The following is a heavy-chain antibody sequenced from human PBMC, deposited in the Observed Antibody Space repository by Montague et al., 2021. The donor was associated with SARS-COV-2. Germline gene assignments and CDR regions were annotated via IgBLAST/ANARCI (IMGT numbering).Heavy chain of an antibody. J-gene: IGHJ4*02. D-gene: IGHD5-18*01. CDR2: MYHAGST. CDR1: GGSVSSSNW. Sequence: SETLSPTCAVSGGSVSSSNWWTRVRQPPGKGLEWIGEMYHAGSTNYNPSLTSRVAISIDKSKNQFSLTLRSVIAADTAVYYCARRGKNYGPFDYWGQGTPVSVSS. V-gene: IGHV4-4*02. CDR3: ARRGKNYGPFDY.